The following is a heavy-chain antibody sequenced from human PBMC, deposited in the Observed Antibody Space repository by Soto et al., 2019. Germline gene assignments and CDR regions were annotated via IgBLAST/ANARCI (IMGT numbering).Heavy chain of an antibody. CDR3: ARAPNILTVKYYFDY. CDR2: IIPIFGTA. D-gene: IGHD3-9*01. J-gene: IGHJ4*02. CDR1: GGTFSSYS. Sequence: QVQLMQSGAEVKKPGSSVKVSCKASGGTFSSYSINWVRQAPGQGLEWMGGIIPIFGTANNAQKFQGRVTITADESATTVYMELSSLRSEDTAVYYCARAPNILTVKYYFDYWGQGTLVTVSS. V-gene: IGHV1-69*01.